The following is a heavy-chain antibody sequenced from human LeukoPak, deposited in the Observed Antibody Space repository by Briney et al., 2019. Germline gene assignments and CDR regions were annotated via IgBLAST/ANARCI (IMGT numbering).Heavy chain of an antibody. D-gene: IGHD6-19*01. CDR3: AKGPLTEVAGTTWDY. CDR1: GFTFSSYW. CDR2: INSDGSST. J-gene: IGHJ4*02. Sequence: GGSLRLSCAASGFTFSSYWMHWVRQAPGKGLVWVSRINSDGSSTSYADSVKGRFTISRDNSKNTLYLQMNSLRADDTAIYYCAKGPLTEVAGTTWDYWGQGTPVTVSS. V-gene: IGHV3-74*01.